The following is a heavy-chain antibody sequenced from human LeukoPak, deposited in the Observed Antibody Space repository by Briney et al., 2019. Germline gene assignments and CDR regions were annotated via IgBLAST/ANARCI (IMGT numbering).Heavy chain of an antibody. Sequence: SETLSLTCTVSGGSISSYYWSRIRQPPGKGLEWIGYIYYSGSTNYNPSLKSRVTISVDTSKNQFSLKLSSVTAADTAVYYCARGPYYGGNRLFDYWGQGTLVTVSS. CDR1: GGSISSYY. J-gene: IGHJ4*02. D-gene: IGHD4-23*01. V-gene: IGHV4-59*01. CDR2: IYYSGST. CDR3: ARGPYYGGNRLFDY.